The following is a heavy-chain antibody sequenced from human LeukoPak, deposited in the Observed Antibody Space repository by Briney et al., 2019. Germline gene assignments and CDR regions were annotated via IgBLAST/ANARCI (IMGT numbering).Heavy chain of an antibody. D-gene: IGHD5-24*01. CDR2: TRNKANSFTT. Sequence: GGSLRLSCAASGFTFNDHYMDRVRQAPGKGLEWVGRTRNKANSFTTEYAASVRGRFTISRDDSKNLLYLQMNSLKTEDTAVYYCARGDDYNRRSFDYWGQGTLVTVSS. CDR3: ARGDDYNRRSFDY. J-gene: IGHJ4*02. CDR1: GFTFNDHY. V-gene: IGHV3-72*01.